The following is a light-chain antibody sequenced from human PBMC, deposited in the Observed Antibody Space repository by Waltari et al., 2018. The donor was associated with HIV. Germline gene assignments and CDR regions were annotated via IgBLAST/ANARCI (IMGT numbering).Light chain of an antibody. V-gene: IGKV1-5*03. J-gene: IGKJ2*01. Sequence: DIKMTQSPSVLSASLGDRITISCRASQNVNTWVAWYQQKPGKAPTLLIHTASTVARGVPSRFSGRGSGAVFTLTIAGLQPDDFATYYCQQYETYYTFGLGTNVE. CDR1: QNVNTW. CDR2: TAS. CDR3: QQYETYYT.